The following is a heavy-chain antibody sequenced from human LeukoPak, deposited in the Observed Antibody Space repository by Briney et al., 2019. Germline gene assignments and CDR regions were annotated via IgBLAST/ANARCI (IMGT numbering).Heavy chain of an antibody. V-gene: IGHV3-33*01. Sequence: GGSLRLSCAASGFTFSSYGMHWVRQAPGKELEWVAVIWYDGSNKYYADSVKGRFTISRDNSKNTLYLQMNSLRAEDTAVYYCARDAWVVAVKGELDYWGQGTLVTVSS. CDR1: GFTFSSYG. J-gene: IGHJ4*02. CDR2: IWYDGSNK. CDR3: ARDAWVVAVKGELDY. D-gene: IGHD2-15*01.